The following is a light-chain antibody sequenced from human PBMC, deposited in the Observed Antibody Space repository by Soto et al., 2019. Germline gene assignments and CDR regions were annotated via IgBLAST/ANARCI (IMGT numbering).Light chain of an antibody. CDR3: QSYDSSLSGYV. CDR2: GNS. Sequence: QSALTQPASVSGSPGQSITISCTGTSSDVGGYNYLSWYQQHPGKAPKLLIYGNSNRPSGVPDRFSGSKSGTSASLAITGLQAEDEADYYCQSYDSSLSGYVFGTGTKLTVL. V-gene: IGLV2-14*01. CDR1: SSDVGGYNY. J-gene: IGLJ1*01.